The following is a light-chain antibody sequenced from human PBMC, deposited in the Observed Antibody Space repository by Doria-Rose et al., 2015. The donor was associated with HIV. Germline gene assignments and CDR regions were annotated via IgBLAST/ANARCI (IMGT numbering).Light chain of an antibody. Sequence: RVTITCRASQTVSTYLNWFQQEPGKAPKLLIYAASRLQSGAPSRFSGSGSGTDFTLTISGLQPGDFATYYCQQTYSSPPWTLGQGTKVEMK. CDR3: QQTYSSPPWT. CDR1: QTVSTY. V-gene: IGKV1-39*01. J-gene: IGKJ1*01. CDR2: AAS.